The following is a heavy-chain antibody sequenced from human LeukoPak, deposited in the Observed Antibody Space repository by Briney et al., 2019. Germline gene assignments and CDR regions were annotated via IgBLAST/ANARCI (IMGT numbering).Heavy chain of an antibody. D-gene: IGHD1-7*01. Sequence: NPSESLSLTCTVPGGSISSHYWSWIRQPPGKGLEWIGYIYYSGSTNYNPSLKSRVTISVDTSKNQFSLKLSSVTAADTAAYYCARVTGYNWNYADYWGQGTLVTVSS. J-gene: IGHJ4*02. CDR2: IYYSGST. CDR3: ARVTGYNWNYADY. CDR1: GGSISSHY. V-gene: IGHV4-59*11.